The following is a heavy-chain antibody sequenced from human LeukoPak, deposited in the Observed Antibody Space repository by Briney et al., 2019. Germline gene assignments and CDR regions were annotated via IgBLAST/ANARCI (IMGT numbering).Heavy chain of an antibody. Sequence: GGSLRLSCAASGFTFDDYTMHWVRQAPGKGLEWVSLISWDGGSTYYADSVKGRFTTSRDNSKNSLYLQMNSLRTEDTALYYCAKAFGDDYGDYLDYWGQGTLVTVSS. D-gene: IGHD4-17*01. CDR1: GFTFDDYT. CDR2: ISWDGGST. V-gene: IGHV3-43*01. J-gene: IGHJ4*02. CDR3: AKAFGDDYGDYLDY.